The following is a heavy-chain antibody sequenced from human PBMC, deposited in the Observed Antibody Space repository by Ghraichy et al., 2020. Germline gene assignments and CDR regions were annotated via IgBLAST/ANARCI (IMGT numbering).Heavy chain of an antibody. V-gene: IGHV3-43*01. D-gene: IGHD6-13*01. J-gene: IGHJ4*02. CDR1: GFTFDDYT. Sequence: GGSLRLSCAASGFTFDDYTMHWVRQAPGKGLEWVSLISWDGGSTYYADSVKGRFTISRDNSKNSLYLQMNSLRTEDTALYYCAKDIGVRSSWYAFDYWGQGTLVTVSS. CDR2: ISWDGGST. CDR3: AKDIGVRSSWYAFDY.